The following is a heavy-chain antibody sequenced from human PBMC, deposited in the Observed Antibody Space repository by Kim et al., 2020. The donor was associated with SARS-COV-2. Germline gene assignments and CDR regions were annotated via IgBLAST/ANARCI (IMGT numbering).Heavy chain of an antibody. V-gene: IGHV3-74*01. CDR3: TRDPDYSKGASFDY. Sequence: AGSVKDQFTISTDNAKSTLYLQMNSLRAEDTAVYYCTRDPDYSKGASFDYWGQGTLVTVSS. J-gene: IGHJ4*02. D-gene: IGHD4-4*01.